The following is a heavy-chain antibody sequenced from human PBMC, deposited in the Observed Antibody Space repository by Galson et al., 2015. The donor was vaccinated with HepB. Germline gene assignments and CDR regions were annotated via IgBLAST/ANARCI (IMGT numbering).Heavy chain of an antibody. Sequence: SLRLPCPSSGFTFSSDGMHRVRQAPGKGLEWVAVISYDGSNKYYADSVKGRFTISRDNTKNTLYLQMNSLRAEDTAVYYCAKDHEPGRFDPWGQGTLVTVSS. CDR2: ISYDGSNK. J-gene: IGHJ5*02. D-gene: IGHD1-1*01. CDR1: GFTFSSDG. V-gene: IGHV3-30*18. CDR3: AKDHEPGRFDP.